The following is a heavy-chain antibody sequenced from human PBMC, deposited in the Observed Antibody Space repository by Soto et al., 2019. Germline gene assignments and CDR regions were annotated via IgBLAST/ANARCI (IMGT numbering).Heavy chain of an antibody. D-gene: IGHD6-19*01. J-gene: IGHJ4*02. CDR3: AKGFPIASGSCHFDS. CDR1: GFTFSSCA. V-gene: IGHV3-23*01. CDR2: VNGSGGGT. Sequence: WGSLSLACAASGFTFSSCAMSWTRKAPGQGLEWVSAVNGSGGGTYYSDSVIGRFTISRDNSKNTLFLQMNSLRGDYTAVYYCAKGFPIASGSCHFDSWGQGNLVTVSS.